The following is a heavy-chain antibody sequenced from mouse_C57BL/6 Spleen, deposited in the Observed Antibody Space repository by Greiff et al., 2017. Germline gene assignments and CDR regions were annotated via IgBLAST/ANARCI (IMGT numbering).Heavy chain of an antibody. CDR1: GYTFTSYW. Sequence: VQLQQPGAELVKPGASVKLSCKASGYTFTSYWMHWVKQRPGQGLEWIGMIHPNSGSTNYNEKFKSKATLTVDKSSSTAYMQLSSLTSEDSAVYYCASPDSSGSFAYWGQGTLVTVSA. J-gene: IGHJ3*01. V-gene: IGHV1-64*01. CDR3: ASPDSSGSFAY. CDR2: IHPNSGST. D-gene: IGHD3-2*02.